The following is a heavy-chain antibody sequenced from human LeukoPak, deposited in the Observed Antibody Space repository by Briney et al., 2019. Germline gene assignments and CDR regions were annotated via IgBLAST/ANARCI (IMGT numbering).Heavy chain of an antibody. CDR1: GYTFTSYA. CDR3: ATRSKGYDSSGYLHA. D-gene: IGHD3-22*01. V-gene: IGHV7-4-1*02. J-gene: IGHJ5*01. CDR2: INTNTGNP. Sequence: ASGKVACKASGYTFTSYAMNWVRQAPGQGLEWMGWINTNTGNPTYAQGFTGRFVFCLDTSVSTAYLQISSLKAEDTAVYSSATRSKGYDSSGYLHAWGPGTLVTVSS.